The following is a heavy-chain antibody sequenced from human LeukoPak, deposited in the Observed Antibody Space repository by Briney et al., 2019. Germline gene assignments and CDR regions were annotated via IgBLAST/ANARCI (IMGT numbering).Heavy chain of an antibody. CDR1: GGAISSYY. CDR3: ARDGLFDSSGYYMDS. Sequence: PSETLSLTCTVSGGAISSYYWSWIRQPPGKGLEWIGYIYYSGGIKYNPSLMSRVTISVDRAQSQFSLSLTSVTAADTAVYYCARDGLFDSSGYYMDSWGQGTLVIVSS. V-gene: IGHV4-59*01. CDR2: IYYSGGI. J-gene: IGHJ4*02. D-gene: IGHD3-22*01.